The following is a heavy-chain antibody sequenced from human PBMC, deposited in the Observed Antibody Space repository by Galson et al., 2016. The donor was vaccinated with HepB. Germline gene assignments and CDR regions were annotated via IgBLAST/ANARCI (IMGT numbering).Heavy chain of an antibody. CDR1: GGSISSGIYY. J-gene: IGHJ2*01. CDR2: ISYSGNT. CDR3: ARGADGSEGPYWYFDL. D-gene: IGHD5-24*01. V-gene: IGHV4-31*03. Sequence: TLSLTCTVSGGSISSGIYYWSWIRQHPGKGLEWIGYISYSGNTYYNPSLKSRLTISVDTSKNQFSLKLSSMTAADTAVYSCARGADGSEGPYWYFDLWGRGNLVTVSS.